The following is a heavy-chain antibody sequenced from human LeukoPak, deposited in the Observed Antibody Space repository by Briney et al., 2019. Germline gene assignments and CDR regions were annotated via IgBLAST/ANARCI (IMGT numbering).Heavy chain of an antibody. CDR2: IWYDGNNK. Sequence: GGSLRLSCAASGFTFSGYGMHWVRQAPDKGLEWVAVIWYDGNNKYYADSVKGRFTISRDNSKNTLYLQMNSLRAEDTAVYYCAKDWGYTTMVSYYFDYWGQGALVTVSS. CDR1: GFTFSGYG. J-gene: IGHJ4*02. V-gene: IGHV3-33*06. D-gene: IGHD5-18*01. CDR3: AKDWGYTTMVSYYFDY.